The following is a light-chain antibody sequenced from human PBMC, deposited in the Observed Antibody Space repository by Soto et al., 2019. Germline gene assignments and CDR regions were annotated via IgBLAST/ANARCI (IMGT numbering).Light chain of an antibody. CDR2: GAS. Sequence: IVLKNSQGTLSFPQGERASLSCRASHSVNSDYLAWFQQKPGQAPRLLIYGASTRTTGIPDRFSGSGSGTDFTLTIGRLEPGDFAVYYCLHCGGLPPTFGQGTRLEIK. CDR3: LHCGGLPPT. J-gene: IGKJ5*01. CDR1: HSVNSDY. V-gene: IGKV3-20*01.